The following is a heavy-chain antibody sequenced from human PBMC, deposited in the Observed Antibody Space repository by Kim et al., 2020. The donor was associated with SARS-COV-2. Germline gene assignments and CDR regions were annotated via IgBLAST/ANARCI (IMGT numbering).Heavy chain of an antibody. Sequence: ASVKVSCKASGYAFTSYGISWVRQAPGQGLEWMGWISAYNGNTNYAQKLQGRVTMTTDTSTSTAYMELRSLRSDDTAVYYCARDFDLNWNYDANWFDPWGQGTLVTVSS. CDR3: ARDFDLNWNYDANWFDP. CDR2: ISAYNGNT. J-gene: IGHJ5*02. D-gene: IGHD1-7*01. CDR1: GYAFTSYG. V-gene: IGHV1-18*04.